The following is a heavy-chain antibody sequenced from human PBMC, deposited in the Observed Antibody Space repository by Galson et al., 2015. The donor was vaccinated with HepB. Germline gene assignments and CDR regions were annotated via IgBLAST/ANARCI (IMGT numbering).Heavy chain of an antibody. Sequence: SVKVSCKASGGTFSSYAISWVRQAPGQGLEWMGRIVPVLDVANYAQSFQGRVTITADKSTNTAYMELSRLRSEDTAVYYCARARDAGTYLYYSYGMDVWGQGTTVTVSS. CDR1: GGTFSSYA. CDR3: ARARDAGTYLYYSYGMDV. J-gene: IGHJ6*02. V-gene: IGHV1-69*04. D-gene: IGHD1-26*01. CDR2: IVPVLDVA.